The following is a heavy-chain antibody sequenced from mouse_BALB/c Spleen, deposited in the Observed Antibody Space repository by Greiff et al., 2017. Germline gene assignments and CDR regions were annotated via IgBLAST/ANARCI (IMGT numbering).Heavy chain of an antibody. V-gene: IGHV5-17*02. D-gene: IGHD2-9*01. CDR1: GFTFSSFG. CDR2: ISSGSSTI. Sequence: EVKLMESGGGLVQPGGSRKLSCAASGFTFSSFGMHWVRQAPEKGLEWVAYISSGSSTIYYADTVKGRFTISRDNPKNTLFLQMTSLRSEDTAMYYCARSYYGYDGYYVDYWGQGTTLAVSS. CDR3: ARSYYGYDGYYVDY. J-gene: IGHJ2*01.